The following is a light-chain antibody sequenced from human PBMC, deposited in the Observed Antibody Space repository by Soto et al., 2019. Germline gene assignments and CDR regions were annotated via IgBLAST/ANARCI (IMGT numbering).Light chain of an antibody. CDR2: DAS. CDR1: QSISSW. J-gene: IGKJ1*01. V-gene: IGKV1-5*01. CDR3: QQYNSYSST. Sequence: DIHMTQSPSTLSASVGDRVTITCRASQSISSWLTWYKQKPGKAPKLLIYDASILESGVPSRFSGVGSGTYFTLTISSLQPDDFATYYCQQYNSYSSTFGQGTKVEIK.